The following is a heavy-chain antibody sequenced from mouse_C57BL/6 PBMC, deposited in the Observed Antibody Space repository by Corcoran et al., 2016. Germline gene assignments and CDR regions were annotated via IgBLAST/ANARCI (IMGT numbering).Heavy chain of an antibody. CDR2: ISYDGSN. CDR3: ARKEGYFDY. V-gene: IGHV3-6*01. Sequence: DVQLQESGPGLVKPSQSLSLTCSVTGYSITSGYYWNWIRQFPGNKLEWMGYISYDGSNNYNPSLKNRISITRYTSKNQFFLKLNSVTTEDTATYYCARKEGYFDYWGQGTTLTVSS. CDR1: GYSITSGYY. J-gene: IGHJ2*01.